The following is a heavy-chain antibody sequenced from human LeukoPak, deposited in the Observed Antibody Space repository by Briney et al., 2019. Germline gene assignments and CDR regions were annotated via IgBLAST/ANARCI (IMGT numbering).Heavy chain of an antibody. J-gene: IGHJ4*02. D-gene: IGHD6-19*01. CDR1: GLPFSSYG. CDR2: ISYDGSNK. V-gene: IGHV3-33*05. CDR3: AKDWIIAVAGHFDY. Sequence: GGSLRLSCAASGLPFSSYGMHWVRQAPGKGLEWVAVISYDGSNKYYADSVKGRFTISRDNSQNTLYLQMNSLRAEDTAVYYCAKDWIIAVAGHFDYWGQGTLVTVSS.